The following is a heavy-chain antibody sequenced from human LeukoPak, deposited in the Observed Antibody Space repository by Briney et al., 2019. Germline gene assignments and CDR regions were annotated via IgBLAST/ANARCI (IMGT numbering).Heavy chain of an antibody. CDR1: GGSISSGGYY. V-gene: IGHV4-31*03. CDR3: ARGGLNYYDSSGYFFAGWFDP. J-gene: IGHJ5*02. Sequence: SETLFLTCPVSGGSISSGGYYWSWIRQHPGKGLEWIGYIYYSGSTYYNPSLKSRVTISVDTSKNQFSLKLSSVTAADTAVYYCARGGLNYYDSSGYFFAGWFDPWGQGTLVTVSS. CDR2: IYYSGST. D-gene: IGHD3-22*01.